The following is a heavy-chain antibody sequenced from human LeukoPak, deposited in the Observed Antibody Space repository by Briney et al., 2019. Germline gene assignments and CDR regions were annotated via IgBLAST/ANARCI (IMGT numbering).Heavy chain of an antibody. Sequence: SGGSLRLSCAASGFTFSSYGMHWVRQAPGKGLEWVAFIRYDGSNKYYADSVKGRFTISRDNSKNTLYLQMNSLRAEDTAVYYCAKDLQGLYGGSPNFDYWGQGTLVTVSP. CDR2: IRYDGSNK. CDR1: GFTFSSYG. V-gene: IGHV3-30*02. J-gene: IGHJ4*02. CDR3: AKDLQGLYGGSPNFDY. D-gene: IGHD4-23*01.